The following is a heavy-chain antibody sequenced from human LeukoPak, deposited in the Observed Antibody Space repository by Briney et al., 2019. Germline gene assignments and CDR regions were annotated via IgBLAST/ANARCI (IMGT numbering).Heavy chain of an antibody. D-gene: IGHD1-1*01. Sequence: SETVSLTCTVSGGSINDYYWNWIRQPPGQGLEWIGYISYTGFTNYNPSLESRVTMSVDTSKNQFSLKLTSVSATDTAVYYCARDRGVTNWERPSGYYYYFMDLWGEGTTVTVSS. CDR3: ARDRGVTNWERPSGYYYYFMDL. CDR1: GGSINDYY. CDR2: ISYTGFT. J-gene: IGHJ6*03. V-gene: IGHV4-59*01.